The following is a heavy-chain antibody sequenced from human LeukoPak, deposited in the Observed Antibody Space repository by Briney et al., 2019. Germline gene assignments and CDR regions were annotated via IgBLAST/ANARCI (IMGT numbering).Heavy chain of an antibody. CDR1: GFTFINSA. D-gene: IGHD1-1*01. CDR3: AKSWTYYYYGMDD. J-gene: IGHJ6*02. Sequence: GGSLRLSCAASGFTFINSAMSWVRQAPGKGLDWVSSISGNGGSTYYADSVKGRFTISRDNSKNTLYLQMNSLRADDTALYYCAKSWTYYYYGMDDWGQGTTVTVSS. V-gene: IGHV3-23*01. CDR2: ISGNGGST.